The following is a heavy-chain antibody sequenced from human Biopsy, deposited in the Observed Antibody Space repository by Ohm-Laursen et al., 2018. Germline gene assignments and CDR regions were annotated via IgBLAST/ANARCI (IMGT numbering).Heavy chain of an antibody. Sequence: SLSLSRAASGFPLTSSSMNWLRPTPGQGLEWASTTSSSSDNLYYVDSVKGRFTISRDNAKNSLYLQMNSLRAEDTAVYYCARSRGSSGIATIYYYGMDVWGQGTTVTVSS. D-gene: IGHD3-10*01. J-gene: IGHJ6*02. CDR1: GFPLTSSS. CDR3: ARSRGSSGIATIYYYGMDV. V-gene: IGHV3-21*01. CDR2: TSSSSDNL.